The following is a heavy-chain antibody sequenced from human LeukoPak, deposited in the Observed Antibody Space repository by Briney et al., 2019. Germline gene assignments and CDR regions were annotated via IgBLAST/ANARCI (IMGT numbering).Heavy chain of an antibody. CDR2: ISGSGGIT. V-gene: IGHV3-23*01. CDR3: AKDRGMFLVGYLDY. CDR1: GFTFSSFG. D-gene: IGHD2-15*01. Sequence: GGSLRLSCAASGFTFSSFGMTWVRQAPGKGLEWVSSISGSGGITYYADSVKGRFTISRDNSKNTLYLQVNSLRAEDTAVYYCAKDRGMFLVGYLDYWGQGTLVTVSS. J-gene: IGHJ4*02.